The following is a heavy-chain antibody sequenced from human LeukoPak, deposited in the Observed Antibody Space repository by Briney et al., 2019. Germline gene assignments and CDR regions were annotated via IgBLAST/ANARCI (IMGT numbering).Heavy chain of an antibody. CDR3: ARDIVVVPAAIFDP. Sequence: ASVKVSCKASGYTFTGYYMHWVRQASGQGLEWMGWINPNSGGTNYAQKFQGRVTMTRDTSISTAYMELSRLRSDDTAVYYCARDIVVVPAAIFDPWGQGTLVTVSS. CDR2: INPNSGGT. V-gene: IGHV1-2*02. D-gene: IGHD2-2*01. J-gene: IGHJ5*02. CDR1: GYTFTGYY.